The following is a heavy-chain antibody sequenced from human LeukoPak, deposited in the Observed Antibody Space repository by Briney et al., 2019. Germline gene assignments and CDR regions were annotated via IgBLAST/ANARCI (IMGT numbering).Heavy chain of an antibody. CDR2: ISSSSSYI. CDR3: ARGYYDVRGHHFEY. V-gene: IGHV3-21*01. Sequence: GGSLRLSCAASGFTFSSYSMNWVRQAPGKGLEWVSSISSSSSYICYADSVKGRFTISRDNAKNSLYLQMNSLRAEDTAVYYCARGYYDVRGHHFEYWGQGTLVTVSS. J-gene: IGHJ4*02. D-gene: IGHD3-22*01. CDR1: GFTFSSYS.